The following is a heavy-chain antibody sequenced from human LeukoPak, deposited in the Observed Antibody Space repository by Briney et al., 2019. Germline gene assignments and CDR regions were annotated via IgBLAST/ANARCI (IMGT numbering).Heavy chain of an antibody. CDR3: AKASSAGDSSSWNY. J-gene: IGHJ4*02. D-gene: IGHD6-13*01. V-gene: IGHV3-30*18. Sequence: GGSLRLSCAASGFTFSSHWMSWVRQAPGKGLEWVAIISYDGNNEDYADSVKGRFTISRDNSKNTLYLQMNSLRAEDTAVYYCAKASSAGDSSSWNYWGQGILVTVSS. CDR1: GFTFSSHW. CDR2: ISYDGNNE.